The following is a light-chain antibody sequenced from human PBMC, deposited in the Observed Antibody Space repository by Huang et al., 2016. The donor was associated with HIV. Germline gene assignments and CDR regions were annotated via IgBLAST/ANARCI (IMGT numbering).Light chain of an antibody. Sequence: DIQMTQSPSSLSASVGDRVTITCRASQSISSYLNWYQQRIGKAPKRLIYSASSLQSGVPSRFSGSGSGTDFTLTISSLQPEDFATYYCQQSYSAPNTFGGGTKVEIK. CDR1: QSISSY. CDR3: QQSYSAPNT. CDR2: SAS. V-gene: IGKV1-39*01. J-gene: IGKJ4*01.